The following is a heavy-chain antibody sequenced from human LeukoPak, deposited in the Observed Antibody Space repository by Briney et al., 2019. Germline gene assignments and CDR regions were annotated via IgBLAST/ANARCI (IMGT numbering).Heavy chain of an antibody. J-gene: IGHJ4*02. V-gene: IGHV4-39*01. CDR1: GGSISSSANY. CDR3: HRTRLLAAPPDY. D-gene: IGHD6-6*01. CDR2: IYYSGRT. Sequence: SETLSLTCTLSGGSISSSANYWGWVRQPPGKGLEWIGNIYYSGRTYYNPSLKSRVTISVDTSQNQFSVKLSSVTAADTSVYYCHRTRLLAAPPDYWGQGTLVTVSS.